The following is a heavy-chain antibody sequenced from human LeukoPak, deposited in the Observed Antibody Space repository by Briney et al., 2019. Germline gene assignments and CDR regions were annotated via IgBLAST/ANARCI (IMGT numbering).Heavy chain of an antibody. CDR2: LHSGGST. CDR3: ARAPPGYCSGGSCSRPLDL. J-gene: IGHJ5*02. D-gene: IGHD2-15*01. Sequence: GGSLRLSCAASGFTVSSNYMSWVRQAPGKGLEWVSVLHSGGSTYYADSVKGRYTISRDNSRNTLYLQMSSLRAEDTAVYYCARAPPGYCSGGSCSRPLDLWGQGTLVTVSS. CDR1: GFTVSSNY. V-gene: IGHV3-66*01.